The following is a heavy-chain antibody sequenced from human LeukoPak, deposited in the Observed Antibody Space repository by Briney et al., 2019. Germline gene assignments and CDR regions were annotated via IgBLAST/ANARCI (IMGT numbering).Heavy chain of an antibody. D-gene: IGHD6-19*01. V-gene: IGHV3-15*01. J-gene: IGHJ4*02. CDR2: IKSKTDGGTT. Sequence: PGASLRLSCAASGFTFSNVWMSWVRQAPGKGLEWVGRIKSKTDGGTTDYAAPVKGRFTISRDDSKITLNLQMNSLKTEDTAVYYCTPSIAVAGSLDYWGQGTLVTVSS. CDR3: TPSIAVAGSLDY. CDR1: GFTFSNVW.